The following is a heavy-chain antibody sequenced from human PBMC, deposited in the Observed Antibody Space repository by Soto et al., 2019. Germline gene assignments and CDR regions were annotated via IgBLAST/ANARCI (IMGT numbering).Heavy chain of an antibody. V-gene: IGHV1-18*01. D-gene: IGHD5-12*01. CDR1: GYTFTSYG. J-gene: IGHJ3*02. Sequence: ASVKVSCKASGYTFTSYGISWVRQAPGQGLEWMGWISAYNGNTNYAQKLQGRVTMTTDTSTSTAYMELRNLRSDDTAVYYCAREGLATLSDGFDIWGQGTMVTVSS. CDR3: AREGLATLSDGFDI. CDR2: ISAYNGNT.